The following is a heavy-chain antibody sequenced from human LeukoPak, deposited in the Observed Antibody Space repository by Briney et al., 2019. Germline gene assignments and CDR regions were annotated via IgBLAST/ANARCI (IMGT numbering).Heavy chain of an antibody. CDR3: AADGVRYCSSTSCYGYMDV. CDR1: GFTFTSSA. V-gene: IGHV1-58*02. D-gene: IGHD2-2*01. Sequence: SVTVSCKASGFTFTSSAMQWVRQARGQRLEWIGWIVVGSGNTNYAQKFQERVTITRDMSTSTAYMELSSLRSEDTAVYYCAADGVRYCSSTSCYGYMDVWGKGTTVTVSS. CDR2: IVVGSGNT. J-gene: IGHJ6*03.